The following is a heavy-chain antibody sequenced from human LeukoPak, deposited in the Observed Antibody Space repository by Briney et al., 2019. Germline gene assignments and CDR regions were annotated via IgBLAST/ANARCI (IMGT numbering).Heavy chain of an antibody. V-gene: IGHV3-30*18. CDR3: AKDNLIWFGGLLPLDY. Sequence: PGRSLRLSCAASGFTFSSYGMHWVRQAPGKGLEWVAVISYDGSNKYYADSVKGRFTISRDNSKNTLYLQMNSLRAEDTAVYYCAKDNLIWFGGLLPLDYWGQGTLVTVSS. CDR1: GFTFSSYG. CDR2: ISYDGSNK. J-gene: IGHJ4*02. D-gene: IGHD3-10*01.